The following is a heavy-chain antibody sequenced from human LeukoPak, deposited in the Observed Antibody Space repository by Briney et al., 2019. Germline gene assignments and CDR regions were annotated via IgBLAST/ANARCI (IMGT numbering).Heavy chain of an antibody. CDR1: GFTFSSYS. Sequence: GGSLRLSCAAPGFTFSSYSMNWVRQTPGKGLEWVSSISSSSTYIDYADSVKGRFTISRDNAKNSLYLQMNSLRAEDTAVYYCAREPTAMILWGQGTLVTVSS. D-gene: IGHD5-18*01. CDR3: AREPTAMIL. CDR2: ISSSSTYI. V-gene: IGHV3-21*01. J-gene: IGHJ4*02.